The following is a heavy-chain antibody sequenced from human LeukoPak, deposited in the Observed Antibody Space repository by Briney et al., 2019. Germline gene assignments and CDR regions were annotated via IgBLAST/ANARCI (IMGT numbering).Heavy chain of an antibody. V-gene: IGHV4-31*03. CDR1: GGSISSGGYY. D-gene: IGHD1-1*01. J-gene: IGHJ5*02. CDR3: ARVGYVNWFDP. CDR2: IYYSGST. Sequence: KTSETLSLTCTVSGGSISSGGYYWSWIRQHPGTGLEWIGYIYYSGSTYYNPSLKSRVTISVDTSKNQFSLKPSSVTAADTAVYYCARVGYVNWFDPWGQGTLVTVSS.